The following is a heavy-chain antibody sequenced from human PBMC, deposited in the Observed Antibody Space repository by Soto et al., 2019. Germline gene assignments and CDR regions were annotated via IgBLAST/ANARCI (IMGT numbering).Heavy chain of an antibody. CDR3: ARHDHIVVVPTSLVAMDV. V-gene: IGHV4-4*02. J-gene: IGHJ6*02. Sequence: SETLSLTCAVYGGSISSNKWWSWVRQPPGKGLAWLGEIYHSGSTNYNPSLKSRVTISLDKRKNQSALKLTSVTAAGSAVYYCARHDHIVVVPTSLVAMDVWGQGTTVTVSS. CDR2: IYHSGST. CDR1: GGSISSNKW. D-gene: IGHD2-2*01.